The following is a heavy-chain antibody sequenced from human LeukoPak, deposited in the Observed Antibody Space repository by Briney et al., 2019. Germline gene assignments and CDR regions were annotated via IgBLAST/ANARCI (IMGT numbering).Heavy chain of an antibody. J-gene: IGHJ4*02. CDR3: AKAPNFASGNYYAFDC. D-gene: IGHD3-10*01. CDR1: GFTFSNYG. CDR2: ISGRAGSA. V-gene: IGHV3-23*01. Sequence: GGSLRLSCAASGFTFSNYGMNWVRQAPGKGLEWVSGISGRAGSAYYADSVKGRFTISRDNSKNTLFLQMNTLRAEDTAVYFCAKAPNFASGNYYAFDCWGQGTLVTVSS.